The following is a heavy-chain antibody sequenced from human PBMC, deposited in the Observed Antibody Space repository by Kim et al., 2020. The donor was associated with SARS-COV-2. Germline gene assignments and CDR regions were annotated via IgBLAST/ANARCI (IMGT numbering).Heavy chain of an antibody. D-gene: IGHD3-22*01. Sequence: VDGVQGRFTIARDDSKNALYLQMNSLRGEDTDVYYCAKDVWDDSGMEAWGQGTTVTVSS. J-gene: IGHJ6*02. V-gene: IGHV3-23*01. CDR3: AKDVWDDSGMEA.